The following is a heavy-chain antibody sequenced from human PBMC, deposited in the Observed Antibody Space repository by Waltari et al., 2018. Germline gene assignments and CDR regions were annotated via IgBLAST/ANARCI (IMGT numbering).Heavy chain of an antibody. CDR2: IYYSGST. Sequence: QLQLQESGPGLVKPSETLSLTCTVSGGSISSSSYYWGWIRQPPGKGLEWIGSIYYSGSTYYNPSLKSRVTISVDTSKNQFSLKLSSLRSEDTAVYYCARRELLTYDAFDIWGQGTMVTVSS. CDR3: ARRELLTYDAFDI. J-gene: IGHJ3*02. CDR1: GGSISSSSYY. V-gene: IGHV4-39*07. D-gene: IGHD1-26*01.